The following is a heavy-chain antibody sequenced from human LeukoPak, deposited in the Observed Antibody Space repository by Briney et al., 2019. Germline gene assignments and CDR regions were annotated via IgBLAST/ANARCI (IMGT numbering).Heavy chain of an antibody. CDR1: GGTFNTFA. CDR2: IIPMFGTA. V-gene: IGHV1-69*05. J-gene: IGHJ4*02. CDR3: ARRCNSASCPFDY. Sequence: ASVKVFCKASGGTFNTFAISWVRQAPGQGLEWMGGIIPMFGTANYAQKFQGRVTITTDESRSSVYMELSSLRSEDTAVYYCARRCNSASCPFDYWGQGTLVTVSS. D-gene: IGHD2-2*01.